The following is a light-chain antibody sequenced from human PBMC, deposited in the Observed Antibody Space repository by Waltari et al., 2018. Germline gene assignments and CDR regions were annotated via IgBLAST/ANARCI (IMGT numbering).Light chain of an antibody. CDR2: KAS. CDR1: QSISSW. Sequence: DIQMTQSPSTLSASVGDRVTITCRASQSISSWLAWYQPKPGKAPKLLIYKASSLESGVPSRFSGSGSGTEFTLTISSLQPDDFATYYCQQYNSYSPSYTFGQGTKLEIK. J-gene: IGKJ2*01. CDR3: QQYNSYSPSYT. V-gene: IGKV1-5*03.